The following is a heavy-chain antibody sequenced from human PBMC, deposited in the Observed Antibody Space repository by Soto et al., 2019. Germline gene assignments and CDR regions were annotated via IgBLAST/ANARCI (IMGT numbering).Heavy chain of an antibody. V-gene: IGHV4-39*01. CDR3: ARRRDPDGAYFDA. CDR1: GASISSTDYY. Sequence: SETLSLTCTVSGASISSTDYYWGWIRLPPGRGLEWIVSMYYSVNTYYNPSLKSRVTISVDTSKNQFSLMLGSVTAADTAVYYCARRRDPDGAYFDAWRQGTLVIVSS. J-gene: IGHJ4*02. D-gene: IGHD4-17*01. CDR2: MYYSVNT.